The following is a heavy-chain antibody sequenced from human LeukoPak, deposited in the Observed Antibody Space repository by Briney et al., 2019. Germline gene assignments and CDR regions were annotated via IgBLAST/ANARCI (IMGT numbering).Heavy chain of an antibody. V-gene: IGHV4-59*12. CDR2: IYYSGST. Sequence: SETLSLTCTVSGGSISSYYWSWIRQPPGKGLEWIGYIYYSGSTNYNPSLKSRVTISVDTSKNQFSLKLSSVTAADTAVYYCARGSVYYGSGSYYPIANWFDPWGQGTLVTVSS. CDR3: ARGSVYYGSGSYYPIANWFDP. J-gene: IGHJ5*02. D-gene: IGHD3-10*01. CDR1: GGSISSYY.